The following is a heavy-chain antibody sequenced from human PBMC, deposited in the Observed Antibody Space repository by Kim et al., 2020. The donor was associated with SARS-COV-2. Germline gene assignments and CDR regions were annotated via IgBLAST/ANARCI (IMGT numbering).Heavy chain of an antibody. Sequence: SETLSLTCTVSGGSISTYYWSWIRQPPGMGLEWIGYIYYSGSTNYNPSLKSRVTISVDTSKNQFSLKLNSVTAADTAVYYCARTEYSSSSGGFDYWGQGT. CDR1: GGSISTYY. J-gene: IGHJ4*02. D-gene: IGHD6-6*01. CDR2: IYYSGST. CDR3: ARTEYSSSSGGFDY. V-gene: IGHV4-59*01.